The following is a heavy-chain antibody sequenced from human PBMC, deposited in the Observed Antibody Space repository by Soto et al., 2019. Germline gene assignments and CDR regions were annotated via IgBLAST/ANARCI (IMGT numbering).Heavy chain of an antibody. Sequence: SETLSLTCTVSGGSISSYYWSWIRQPAGKGLEWIGRIYTSGSTNYNPSLKSRVTMSVDTSKNQFSLKLSSVTAADTAVYYCARDSLRYCSGGSCLHAFDIWGQGTMVT. D-gene: IGHD2-15*01. CDR1: GGSISSYY. J-gene: IGHJ3*02. CDR3: ARDSLRYCSGGSCLHAFDI. CDR2: IYTSGST. V-gene: IGHV4-4*07.